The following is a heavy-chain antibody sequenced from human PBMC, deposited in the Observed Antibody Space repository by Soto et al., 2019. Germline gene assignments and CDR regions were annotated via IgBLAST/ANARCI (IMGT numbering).Heavy chain of an antibody. V-gene: IGHV3-33*01. Sequence: GGSLRLSCAASGFTFSSYGMHWVRQAPGKGLEWVAVIWYDGSNKYYADSVKGRFTISRDNSKNTLYLQMNSLRAEDTAVYYCAREYSGYDNYFDYWGQGTLVTVSS. D-gene: IGHD5-12*01. CDR1: GFTFSSYG. J-gene: IGHJ4*02. CDR3: AREYSGYDNYFDY. CDR2: IWYDGSNK.